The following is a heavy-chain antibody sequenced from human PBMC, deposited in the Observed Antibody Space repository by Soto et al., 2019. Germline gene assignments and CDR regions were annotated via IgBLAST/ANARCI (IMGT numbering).Heavy chain of an antibody. V-gene: IGHV1-69*02. CDR3: ARAIGGTAMPNYYSDY. Sequence: QVQLVQSGAEVKKPGSSVKVSCKASGGTFSSYTISWVRQAPGQGLEWMGRIIPILGIANYAQKFQGRVTITADKSTSTPYMELSSLRSEDTAVYYCARAIGGTAMPNYYSDYWGQGTLVTVSS. CDR1: GGTFSSYT. D-gene: IGHD5-18*01. J-gene: IGHJ4*02. CDR2: IIPILGIA.